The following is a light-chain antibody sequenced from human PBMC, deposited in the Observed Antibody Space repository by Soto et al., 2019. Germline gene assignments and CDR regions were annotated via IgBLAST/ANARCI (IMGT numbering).Light chain of an antibody. V-gene: IGLV2-14*03. CDR3: SSYTTSSTPVV. CDR1: SSDIGGYNY. J-gene: IGLJ2*01. Sequence: QSALTQPASVSGSPGQPITISCRGTSSDIGGYNYVSWYQHHPGKAPKLIIYDVINRPSGVSNRFSGSKSANTASLTISGLQAEDEADYFCSSYTTSSTPVVFGGGTKLTVL. CDR2: DVI.